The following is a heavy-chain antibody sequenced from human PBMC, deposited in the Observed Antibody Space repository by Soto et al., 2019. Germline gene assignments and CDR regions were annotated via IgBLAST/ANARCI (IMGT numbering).Heavy chain of an antibody. CDR1: GGTISSYY. Sequence: LVTMSLTCTVSGGTISSYYWSWIRQPPGKGLEWIGYIYYSGSTNYNPSLKSRVTISVDTSKNQFSLKLSSVTAADTAVYYCARVRDYDFRSGPYYMDVWGKGTTVTVSS. CDR3: ARVRDYDFRSGPYYMDV. CDR2: IYYSGST. V-gene: IGHV4-59*01. D-gene: IGHD3-3*01. J-gene: IGHJ6*03.